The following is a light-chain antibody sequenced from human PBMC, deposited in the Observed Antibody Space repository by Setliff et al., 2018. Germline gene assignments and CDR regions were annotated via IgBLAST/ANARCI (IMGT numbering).Light chain of an antibody. CDR1: SSDVGGYNF. V-gene: IGLV2-14*03. CDR3: LSYTSETTHAL. Sequence: QSVLTQPAAVSRSPGQSITISCTGTSSDVGGYNFVSWYQQRPGKAPKLLIHEVTKRPSGVSDRFSGSKSGNTASLTISGLQAEDEADYYCLSYTSETTHALFGGGTKVTV. CDR2: EVT. J-gene: IGLJ2*01.